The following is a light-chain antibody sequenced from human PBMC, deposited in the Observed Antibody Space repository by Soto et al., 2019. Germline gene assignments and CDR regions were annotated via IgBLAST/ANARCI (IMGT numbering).Light chain of an antibody. Sequence: DIQMTQSPSTLSVSVGDRFTITCRASQSIMSWLAWYQQKPGKAPKLLIYKASSLESGVPSRFSGSGSGTEFTLTISSLQPDDFATYYCQQYNSYWTFGQGTKVDIK. CDR2: KAS. V-gene: IGKV1-5*03. CDR1: QSIMSW. CDR3: QQYNSYWT. J-gene: IGKJ1*01.